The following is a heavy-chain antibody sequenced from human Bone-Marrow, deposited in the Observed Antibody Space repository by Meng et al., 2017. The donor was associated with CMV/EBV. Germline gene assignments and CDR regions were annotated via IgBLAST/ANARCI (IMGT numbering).Heavy chain of an antibody. CDR2: IIPIFGTA. D-gene: IGHD2/OR15-2a*01. J-gene: IGHJ3*02. Sequence: SVKVSCKASGGTFSSYAISWVRQAPGQGLEWMGGIIPIFGTANYAQKFQGRVTITTDESTSTAYMELSSLRSEDTAVYYCARDLDRTFESAFDIWGQGTMVTVSS. V-gene: IGHV1-69*05. CDR3: ARDLDRTFESAFDI. CDR1: GGTFSSYA.